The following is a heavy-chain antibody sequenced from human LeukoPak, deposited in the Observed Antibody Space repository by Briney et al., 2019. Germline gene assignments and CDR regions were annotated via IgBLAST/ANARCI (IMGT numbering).Heavy chain of an antibody. Sequence: GESLRLSCTASGFTFGDYAMSWVRQAPGKGLEWVGFIRNKAYGGTTEYAASVKGRFTISRDDSKSIAYLQMNSLKTEDTAVYYCTRHHYGSGSSGFDYWGQGTLVTVSS. D-gene: IGHD3-10*01. V-gene: IGHV3-49*04. CDR2: IRNKAYGGTT. CDR3: TRHHYGSGSSGFDY. CDR1: GFTFGDYA. J-gene: IGHJ4*02.